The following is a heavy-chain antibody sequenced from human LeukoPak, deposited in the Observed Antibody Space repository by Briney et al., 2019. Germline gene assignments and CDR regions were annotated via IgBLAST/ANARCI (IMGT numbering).Heavy chain of an antibody. CDR2: IYTSGST. J-gene: IGHJ4*02. CDR3: ARDHGTGTNYYFDY. Sequence: PSETLSLTCTVSGGSISNYYWSWIRQPAGKGLEWIGRIYTSGSTNYNPSLKSRVTISVDKSKNQFSLKLSSVTAADTAVYYCARDHGTGTNYYFDYWGQGTLVTVSS. D-gene: IGHD1-7*01. CDR1: GGSISNYY. V-gene: IGHV4-4*07.